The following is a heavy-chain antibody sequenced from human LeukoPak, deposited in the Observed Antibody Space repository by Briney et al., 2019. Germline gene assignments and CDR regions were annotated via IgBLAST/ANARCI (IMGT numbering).Heavy chain of an antibody. J-gene: IGHJ4*02. D-gene: IGHD5-18*01. V-gene: IGHV1-18*01. CDR2: ISAYNGNT. Sequence: GASVKVSCRASGYTFTSYGTSWVRQAPGQGLEWMGWISAYNGNTNYAQKLQGRVTMTTDTSTSTAYMELRSLRSDDTAVYYCARDLGYSYGTELDYWGQGTLVTVSS. CDR3: ARDLGYSYGTELDY. CDR1: GYTFTSYG.